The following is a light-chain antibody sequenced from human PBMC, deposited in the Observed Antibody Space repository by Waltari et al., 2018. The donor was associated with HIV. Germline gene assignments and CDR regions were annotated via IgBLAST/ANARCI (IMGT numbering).Light chain of an antibody. CDR2: DTS. Sequence: QAVVTQERSLTVSPGGTVTLTCASSTGAVTSGHCPYWFQRRPGQAPKTLLYDTSNRHSWTPARFSGSLLGDKAALTLTGAQFEDEADYFCLLSFNGVVVFGGGTSLTVL. CDR3: LLSFNGVVV. V-gene: IGLV7-46*01. J-gene: IGLJ2*01. CDR1: TGAVTSGHC.